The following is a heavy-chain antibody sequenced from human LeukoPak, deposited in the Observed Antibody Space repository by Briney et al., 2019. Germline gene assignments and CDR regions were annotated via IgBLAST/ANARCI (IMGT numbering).Heavy chain of an antibody. Sequence: SETLSLTCTVSGGSISSSSFFWAWIRQPPGKGLEWIGYIYYSGSTYYNPSLKSRVTISVDTSKNQFSLKLSSVTAADTAVYYCASSCSGGSCYSSSPDYWGQGTLVTVSS. CDR3: ASSCSGGSCYSSSPDY. V-gene: IGHV4-39*07. CDR1: GGSISSSSFF. D-gene: IGHD2-15*01. CDR2: IYYSGST. J-gene: IGHJ4*02.